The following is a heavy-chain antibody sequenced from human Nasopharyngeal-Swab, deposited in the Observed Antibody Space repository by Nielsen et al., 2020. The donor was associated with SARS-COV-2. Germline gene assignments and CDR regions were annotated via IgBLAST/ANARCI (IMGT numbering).Heavy chain of an antibody. Sequence: GESLKISCQGSGYSFSTYWIGWVRQMPGKGLEWMGIIYHGDSTTKYRPSFQGQVTISADKSISTAYLQWSSLKASDTAMYFSARLYGGYVDYWGQGTLVTVSS. CDR2: IYHGDSTT. CDR3: ARLYGGYVDY. D-gene: IGHD4/OR15-4a*01. CDR1: GYSFSTYW. J-gene: IGHJ4*02. V-gene: IGHV5-51*01.